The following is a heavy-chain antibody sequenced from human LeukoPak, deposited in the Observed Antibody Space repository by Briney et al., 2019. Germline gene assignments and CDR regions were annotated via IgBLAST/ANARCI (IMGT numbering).Heavy chain of an antibody. CDR3: ARDRYSGSYPLDY. CDR2: ISSSGSTI. D-gene: IGHD1-26*01. J-gene: IGHJ4*02. V-gene: IGHV3-11*01. Sequence: GGSLRLSCAASGFTFSDYYMSWIRQAPGKGLEWVSYISSSGSTIYNADSVKGRFTISRDNAKNSLYLQMNSLRAEDTAVYYCARDRYSGSYPLDYWGQGTLVTVSS. CDR1: GFTFSDYY.